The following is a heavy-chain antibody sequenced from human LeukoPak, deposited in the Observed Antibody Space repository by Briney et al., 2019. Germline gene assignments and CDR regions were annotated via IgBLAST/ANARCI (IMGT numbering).Heavy chain of an antibody. J-gene: IGHJ4*02. V-gene: IGHV1-2*02. CDR2: INPNSGGT. CDR1: GYTFTGYY. CDR3: ARDRIAAAGYYFDY. Sequence: ASVKVSCKASGYTFTGYYMHWVRQAPGQGLEWMGWINPNSGGTNYAQKFQGRVTMTRDTSISTAYMELSRLRSDDTAVYYCARDRIAAAGYYFDYWGQGTLVTVSS. D-gene: IGHD6-13*01.